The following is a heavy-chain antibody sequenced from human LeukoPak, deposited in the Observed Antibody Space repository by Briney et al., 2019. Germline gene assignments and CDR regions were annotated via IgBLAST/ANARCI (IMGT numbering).Heavy chain of an antibody. CDR3: ARQTSHFTMGSFVY. J-gene: IGHJ4*02. D-gene: IGHD3-10*01. CDR2: VYYSGST. CDR1: GGSISSYY. V-gene: IGHV4-59*01. Sequence: PSETLSRTCTVSGGSISSYYWSWIRQPPGKGLEWIGVYYSGSTKYNPSLKSRATVSIDTSKNQLSLKLSSVAAADTAMYYCARQTSHFTMGSFVYWGQGNLVTVSS.